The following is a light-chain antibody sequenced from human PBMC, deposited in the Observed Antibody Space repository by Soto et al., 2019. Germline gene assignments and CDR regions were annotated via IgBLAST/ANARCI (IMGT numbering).Light chain of an antibody. V-gene: IGKV1-39*01. CDR2: AAS. Sequence: DIQMTQSPSSLSASVGDRVTITCRASQSISSYLNWYQQKPGKATKLLIYAASSLQSGVPSRFSGSRSGTDFTLTISSLQPGDFATYYCQQSYSTPYTFGQGTNLEIK. CDR1: QSISSY. CDR3: QQSYSTPYT. J-gene: IGKJ2*01.